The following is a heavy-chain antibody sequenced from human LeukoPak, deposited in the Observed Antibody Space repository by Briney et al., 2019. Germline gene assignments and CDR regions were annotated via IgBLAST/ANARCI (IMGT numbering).Heavy chain of an antibody. D-gene: IGHD1-26*01. CDR2: ISVYNGYT. CDR3: ARRVGAPYTWFDP. J-gene: IGHJ5*02. V-gene: IGHV1-18*04. Sequence: ASVKVSCKASGYTFAAYGISWVRQAPGQGLEWMGSISVYNGYTNYAQKYQDRVTLTTDESTSTAYMELRSLRSDDTAVYYCARRVGAPYTWFDPWGQGTLVTVSS. CDR1: GYTFAAYG.